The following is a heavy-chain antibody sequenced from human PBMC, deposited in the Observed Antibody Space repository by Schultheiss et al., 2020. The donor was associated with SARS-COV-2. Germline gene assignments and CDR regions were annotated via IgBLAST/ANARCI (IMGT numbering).Heavy chain of an antibody. V-gene: IGHV1-69*04. Sequence: SVKVSCKASGYTFTGYYMHWVRQAPGQGLEWMGRIIPILGIANYAQKFQGRVTITADKSTSTAYMELSSLRSEDTAVYYCARARYGDYDLFFDYWGQGTLVTVSS. CDR2: IIPILGIA. D-gene: IGHD4-17*01. CDR1: GYTFTGYY. J-gene: IGHJ4*02. CDR3: ARARYGDYDLFFDY.